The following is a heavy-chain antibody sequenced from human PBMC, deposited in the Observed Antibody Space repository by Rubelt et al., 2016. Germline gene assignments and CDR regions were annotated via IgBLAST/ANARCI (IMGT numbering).Heavy chain of an antibody. CDR2: IYYSGST. J-gene: IGHJ6*02. D-gene: IGHD5-18*01. V-gene: IGHV4-59*01. CDR3: ARTGGYSTYNYYGMDV. Sequence: GLEWIGYIYYSGSTNYNPSLKSRVTISVDTSKNQFSLKLSSVTAADTAVYYCARTGGYSTYNYYGMDVWGQGTTVTVSS.